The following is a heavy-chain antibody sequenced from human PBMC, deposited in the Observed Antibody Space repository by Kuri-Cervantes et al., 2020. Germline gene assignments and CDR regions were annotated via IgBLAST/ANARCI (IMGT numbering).Heavy chain of an antibody. D-gene: IGHD6-13*01. J-gene: IGHJ4*02. V-gene: IGHV1-18*01. CDR2: ISAYNGNT. CDR1: GYTFTSYG. Sequence: ASVKVSCKASGYTFTSYGISWVRQAPGQGLEWMGWISAYNGNTNYAQKLQGRATMTTDTSTSTAYMELRSLRSDDTAVYYCARESYSSSWYRNPVSDFDYWGQGTLVTVSS. CDR3: ARESYSSSWYRNPVSDFDY.